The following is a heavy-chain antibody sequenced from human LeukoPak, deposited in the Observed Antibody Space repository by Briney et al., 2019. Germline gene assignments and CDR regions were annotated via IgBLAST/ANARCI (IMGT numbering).Heavy chain of an antibody. J-gene: IGHJ5*02. CDR3: AKDLRYSSSWYWP. V-gene: IGHV3-23*01. Sequence: ASVKVSCKASGGTFSSYAMSWVRQAPGKGLGWVSAISGSGGSTYYADSVKGRFTISRDNSKNTLYLQMNSLRAEDTAVYYCAKDLRYSSSWYWPWGQGTLVTVSS. CDR2: ISGSGGST. D-gene: IGHD6-13*01. CDR1: GGTFSSYA.